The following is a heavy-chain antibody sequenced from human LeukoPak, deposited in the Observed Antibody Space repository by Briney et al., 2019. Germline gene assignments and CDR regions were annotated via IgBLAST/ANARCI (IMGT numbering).Heavy chain of an antibody. CDR3: ARVIVFRGYMDV. D-gene: IGHD1-26*01. CDR2: ISSSSSYI. CDR1: GFTFSSYN. Sequence: GGSLRLSCAASGFTFSSYNMNWVRQAPETGLEWVSYISSSSSYIYYADSVKGRFTISRDNAKNSLYLQMNSLRAEDTAVYYCARVIVFRGYMDVWGKGTTVTVSS. V-gene: IGHV3-21*01. J-gene: IGHJ6*03.